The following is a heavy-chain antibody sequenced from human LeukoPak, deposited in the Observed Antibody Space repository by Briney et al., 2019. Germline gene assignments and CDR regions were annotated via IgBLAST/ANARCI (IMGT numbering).Heavy chain of an antibody. CDR3: ARERRARPRLYFFDY. D-gene: IGHD4/OR15-4a*01. Sequence: SETLSLTCAVYGGSFSGYYWSWIRQPPGKGMEWIGEINHSGSTNYNPSLKSRVTISVDTSKNQFSLKLSSVTAADTAVYYCARERRARPRLYFFDYWGQGTLVTVSS. J-gene: IGHJ4*02. V-gene: IGHV4-34*01. CDR2: INHSGST. CDR1: GGSFSGYY.